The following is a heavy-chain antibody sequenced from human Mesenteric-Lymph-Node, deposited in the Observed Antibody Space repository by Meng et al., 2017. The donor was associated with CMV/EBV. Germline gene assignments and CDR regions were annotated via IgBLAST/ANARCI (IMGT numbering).Heavy chain of an antibody. CDR2: IAYSGNT. CDR1: GGSISSYY. D-gene: IGHD4-11*01. CDR3: TRDRDSNVGYYYYGMDV. V-gene: IGHV4-59*01. J-gene: IGHJ6*02. Sequence: SETLSLTCTVSGGSISSYYWSWIRQPPGKGLEWIGYIAYSGNTNYNPSLKSRATISVDTSKNQFSLKLSSVTAADTAVYYCTRDRDSNVGYYYYGMDVWGQGTTVTVSS.